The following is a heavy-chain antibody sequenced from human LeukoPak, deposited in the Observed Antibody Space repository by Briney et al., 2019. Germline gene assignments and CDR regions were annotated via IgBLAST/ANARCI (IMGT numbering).Heavy chain of an antibody. Sequence: KPSGTLSLTCAVYGGSFSGYYWSWIRQPPGKGLEWIGEINHSGSTNYNPSLKSRVTISVDTSKNQFSLKLSSVTAADTAVYYCARWDCSSNCFDYWGQGTLVTVSS. V-gene: IGHV4-34*01. CDR1: GGSFSGYY. CDR3: ARWDCSSNCFDY. J-gene: IGHJ4*02. D-gene: IGHD2-2*01. CDR2: INHSGST.